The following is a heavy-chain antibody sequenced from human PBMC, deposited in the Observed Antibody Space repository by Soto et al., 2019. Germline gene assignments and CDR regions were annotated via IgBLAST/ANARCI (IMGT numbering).Heavy chain of an antibody. CDR2: FDPEDGET. V-gene: IGHV1-24*01. CDR1: GHTLTELS. Sequence: QVQLLQSGAEVKKPGASVKVSCKVSGHTLTELSMHWVRQAPGRGLEWMGGFDPEDGETISAQKFQGRVTVIEDTSTDSTYMELTSLRSEDTAVYYCAAGGTRWLHAPFDYWGQGTLVTISS. D-gene: IGHD1-1*01. J-gene: IGHJ4*02. CDR3: AAGGTRWLHAPFDY.